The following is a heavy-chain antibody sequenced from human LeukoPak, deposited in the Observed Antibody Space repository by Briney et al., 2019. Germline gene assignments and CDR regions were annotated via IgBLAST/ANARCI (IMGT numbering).Heavy chain of an antibody. CDR3: ARAVPAARGALGY. CDR1: GFTFSSYA. CDR2: INSDGSST. Sequence: GGSLRLSCAASGFTFSSYAMSWVRQAPGKGLVWVSRINSDGSSTSYADSVKGRFTISRDNAKNTLYLQMNSPRAEDTAVYYCARAVPAARGALGYWGQGTLVTVSS. D-gene: IGHD2-2*01. V-gene: IGHV3-74*01. J-gene: IGHJ4*02.